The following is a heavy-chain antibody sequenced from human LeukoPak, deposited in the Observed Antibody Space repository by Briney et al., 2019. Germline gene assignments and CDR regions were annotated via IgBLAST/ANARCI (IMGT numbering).Heavy chain of an antibody. CDR2: IQGDGSTT. J-gene: IGHJ4*02. Sequence: GGSLRLSCTASGFTFSSYWMSWVRQAPGKGLVWVSRIQGDGSTTHYADSVKGRFTISRDNAKNTLYLQMNSLRVEDSAVYYCARGHRGVGPTVDFWGQGTLVTVSS. V-gene: IGHV3-74*01. CDR3: ARGHRGVGPTVDF. D-gene: IGHD1-26*01. CDR1: GFTFSSYW.